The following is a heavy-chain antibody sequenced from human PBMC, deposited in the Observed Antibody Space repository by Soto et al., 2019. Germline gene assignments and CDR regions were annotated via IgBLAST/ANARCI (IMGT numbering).Heavy chain of an antibody. CDR1: GFTFSSYN. CDR2: SSSSSSTI. J-gene: IGHJ3*02. CDR3: ARRSLGTTLDAFDI. Sequence: EVQLVESGGGLVQPGGSLRLCCAASGFTFSSYNMNWVRQAPGKGLEWVSYSSSSSSTIYYADSVKGRCTISRDNAKNSLYLQMNSLRDEDTAVYYCARRSLGTTLDAFDIWGQGTMVTVSS. D-gene: IGHD2-2*01. V-gene: IGHV3-48*02.